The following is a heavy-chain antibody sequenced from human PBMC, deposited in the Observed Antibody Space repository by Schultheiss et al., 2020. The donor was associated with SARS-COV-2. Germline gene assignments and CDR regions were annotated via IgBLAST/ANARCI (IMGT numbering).Heavy chain of an antibody. CDR3: VRVFRMSYSSSWYYGMDV. Sequence: SETLSLTCTVSGGSISSSYYWSWIRQPPGKGLEWIGYIYYSGSTYYNPSLKSRVTISVDTSKNQFSLKLSSVTAADTAVYYCVRVFRMSYSSSWYYGMDVWGQGTTVTVSS. CDR1: GGSISSSYY. CDR2: IYYSGST. D-gene: IGHD6-13*01. V-gene: IGHV4-59*12. J-gene: IGHJ6*02.